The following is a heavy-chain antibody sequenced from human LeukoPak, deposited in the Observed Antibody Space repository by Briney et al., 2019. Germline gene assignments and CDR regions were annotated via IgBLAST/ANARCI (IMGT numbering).Heavy chain of an antibody. CDR2: ISYDGSNK. Sequence: GGSLRLSCAASGFTFSSYAMHWVRQAPGKGLEWVAVISYDGSNKYYADSVKGRFTVSRDNSKNTLYLQMNSLRAEDTAVYYCARDSDYDFWSGEMSFDYWGQGTLVTVSS. J-gene: IGHJ4*02. CDR1: GFTFSSYA. CDR3: ARDSDYDFWSGEMSFDY. D-gene: IGHD3-3*01. V-gene: IGHV3-30*04.